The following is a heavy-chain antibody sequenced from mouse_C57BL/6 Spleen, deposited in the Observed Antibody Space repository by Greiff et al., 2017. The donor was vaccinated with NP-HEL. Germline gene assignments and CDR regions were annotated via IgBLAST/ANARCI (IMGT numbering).Heavy chain of an antibody. CDR1: GFSLTSYG. J-gene: IGHJ1*03. Sequence: VQLQESGPGLVQPSQSLSITCTVSGFSLTSYGVHWVRQSPGKGLEWLGVIWSGGSTDYTAAFMSRLSITKDNTKSQVFFKMNSLQADDTAIYYCAKNEEGWYFDVWGTGTTVTVSS. V-gene: IGHV2-5*01. CDR2: IWSGGST. CDR3: AKNEEGWYFDV.